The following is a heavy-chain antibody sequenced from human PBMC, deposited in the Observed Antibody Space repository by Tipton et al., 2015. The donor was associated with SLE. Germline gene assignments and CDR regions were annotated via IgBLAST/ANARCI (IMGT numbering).Heavy chain of an antibody. J-gene: IGHJ6*02. Sequence: WIRQPPGKGLEWVGRIRSKANSYATAYAASVKGRFTISRDDSKNTAYLQMNSLKTEDTAVYYCTRLVRDYYYYGMDVWGQGTTVTVSS. CDR2: IRSKANSYAT. V-gene: IGHV3-73*01. CDR3: TRLVRDYYYYGMDV.